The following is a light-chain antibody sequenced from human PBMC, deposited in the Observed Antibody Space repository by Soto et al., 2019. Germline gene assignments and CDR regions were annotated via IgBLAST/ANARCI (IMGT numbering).Light chain of an antibody. V-gene: IGKV3-20*01. Sequence: EIVLTQSPATLSLSPVERATLSCRASQSVSSYLAWYQQKPGQAPRLLIYDASSRATGIPDRFSGSGSETDFTLTISRLEPEDFAVYYCQQYVSSPLTFGQGTKVDIK. CDR1: QSVSSY. CDR3: QQYVSSPLT. CDR2: DAS. J-gene: IGKJ1*01.